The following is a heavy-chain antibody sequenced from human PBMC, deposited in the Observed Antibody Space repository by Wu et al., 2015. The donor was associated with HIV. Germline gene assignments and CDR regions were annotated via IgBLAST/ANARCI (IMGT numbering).Heavy chain of an antibody. D-gene: IGHD1-26*01. CDR3: TKDYGIVGSTLPEYFQH. V-gene: IGHV1-2*02. CDR1: GYTFSDNY. J-gene: IGHJ1*01. Sequence: VAEVKKPGASVKVSCKTSGYTFSDNYIHWVRQAPGQGLEWMGWINPNSGGSKSPQKFQGRVTMTRDTSVKKKSVYLELTRLKFDDTAIYYCTKDYGIVGSTLPEYFQHWGQGTLVTVSS. CDR2: INPNSGGS.